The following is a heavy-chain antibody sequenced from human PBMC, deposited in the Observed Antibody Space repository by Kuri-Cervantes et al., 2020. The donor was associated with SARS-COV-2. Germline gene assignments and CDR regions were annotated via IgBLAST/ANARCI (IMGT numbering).Heavy chain of an antibody. CDR1: GLTFSSYS. Sequence: LSLTCAASGLTFSSYSMNWVRKAPGKGLEWVSSISSSSSYIYYADSVKGRFTISRDNAKNSLYLQMNSLRAEDTAVYYCARGGYCSGGSCYSVYYYYYYGMDVWGQGTTVTVSS. CDR2: ISSSSSYI. CDR3: ARGGYCSGGSCYSVYYYYYYGMDV. J-gene: IGHJ6*02. V-gene: IGHV3-21*01. D-gene: IGHD2-15*01.